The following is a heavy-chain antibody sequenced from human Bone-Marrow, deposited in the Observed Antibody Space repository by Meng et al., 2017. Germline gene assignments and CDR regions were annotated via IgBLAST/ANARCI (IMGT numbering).Heavy chain of an antibody. CDR2: IKSKTDGGTT. CDR3: TTDSLLWFGELLSLTFDY. J-gene: IGHJ4*02. V-gene: IGHV3-15*01. CDR1: GFTFSNAW. D-gene: IGHD3-10*01. Sequence: GESLKISWAASGFTFSNAWMSWVRQAPGKGLEWGGRIKSKTDGGTTDYAAPVKGRFTISRDDSKNTLYLQMNSLKTEDTAVYYCTTDSLLWFGELLSLTFDYWGQGTLVTVSS.